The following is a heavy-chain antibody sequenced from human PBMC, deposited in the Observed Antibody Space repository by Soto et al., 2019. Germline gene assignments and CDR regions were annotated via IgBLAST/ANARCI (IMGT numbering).Heavy chain of an antibody. J-gene: IGHJ3*01. CDR2: ILPVFDTA. Sequence: QVHLVQSGAEVKKPGSSVKVSCKYSGGTFKTESINWVRQAPGQGLEWMGNILPVFDTADYAPKFQGRVTSTEDQATRTAYMELSSLRSQDTALYFCARGHEYGGNSDAFDVWGQGTMVTVSS. CDR3: ARGHEYGGNSDAFDV. D-gene: IGHD4-17*01. CDR1: GGTFKTES. V-gene: IGHV1-69*13.